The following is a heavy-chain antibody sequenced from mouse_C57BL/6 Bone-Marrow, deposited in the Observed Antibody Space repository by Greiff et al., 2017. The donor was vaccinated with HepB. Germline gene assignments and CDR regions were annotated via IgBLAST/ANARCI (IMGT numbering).Heavy chain of an antibody. CDR3: ASPGLLSYYYAMDY. V-gene: IGHV2-9-1*01. J-gene: IGHJ4*01. CDR1: GFSLTSYA. CDR2: IWTGGGT. D-gene: IGHD2-10*01. Sequence: QVQLKQSGPGLVAPSQSLSITCTVSGFSLTSYAISWVRQPPGKGLEWLGVIWTGGGTNYNSALKSRLSISKDNSKSQVFLKMNSLQTDDTARYYCASPGLLSYYYAMDYWGQGTSVTVSS.